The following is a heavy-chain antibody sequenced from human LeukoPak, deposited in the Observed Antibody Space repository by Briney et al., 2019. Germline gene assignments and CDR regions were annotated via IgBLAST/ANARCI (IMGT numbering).Heavy chain of an antibody. V-gene: IGHV3-9*01. CDR3: ARIPEYYGSGRNWFDP. Sequence: GGSLRLSCAVSGFTFDDYAMHWVRQVPGKGLEWVSGINWNSDSIGYADSVKGRFTISRDNAKNSLYLQMNSLRAEDTAVYYCARIPEYYGSGRNWFDPWGQGTLVTVSS. CDR1: GFTFDDYA. CDR2: INWNSDSI. D-gene: IGHD3-10*01. J-gene: IGHJ5*02.